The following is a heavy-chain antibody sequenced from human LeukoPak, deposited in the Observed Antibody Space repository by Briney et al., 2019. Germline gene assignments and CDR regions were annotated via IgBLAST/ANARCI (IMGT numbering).Heavy chain of an antibody. CDR1: GGSISSYY. D-gene: IGHD2-15*01. J-gene: IGHJ4*02. CDR3: ARQTKVVTVFDY. CDR2: IYYSGST. V-gene: IGHV4-59*08. Sequence: SETLSLTCTVSGGSISSYYWSWIRQPPGKGLEWIGYIYYSGSTNYNPSHKSRVTISVDTSKNQFSLKLSSVTAADTAVYYCARQTKVVTVFDYWGQGTLVTVSS.